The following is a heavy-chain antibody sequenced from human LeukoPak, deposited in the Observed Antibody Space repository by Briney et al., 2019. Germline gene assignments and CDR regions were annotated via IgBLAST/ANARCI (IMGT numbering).Heavy chain of an antibody. Sequence: PSETLSLTCTVSGGSISSYYCSWIRQPPGKGLEWIGYMYYSGSTNYNPSLKSRVTITVDTSKNQFSLKLSSVTAADTAVYYCARLPRYFDWLPPYFDYGGQGTLVTVSS. V-gene: IGHV4-59*08. J-gene: IGHJ4*02. CDR1: GGSISSYY. CDR3: ARLPRYFDWLPPYFDY. CDR2: MYYSGST. D-gene: IGHD3-9*01.